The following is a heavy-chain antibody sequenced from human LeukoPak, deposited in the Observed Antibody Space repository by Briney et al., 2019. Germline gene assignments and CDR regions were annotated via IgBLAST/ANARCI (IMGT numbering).Heavy chain of an antibody. V-gene: IGHV4-59*08. CDR2: IYYSGST. J-gene: IGHJ4*02. Sequence: PSETLSLTCTVSGGSISSYYWSWIRQPPGKGLEWIGYIYYSGSTNYNPSLKSRVTISVDTSKNQFSLKLSSVTAAGTAVYYCARGTYYYDSSGYYYVLDYWGQGTLVTVSS. CDR1: GGSISSYY. D-gene: IGHD3-22*01. CDR3: ARGTYYYDSSGYYYVLDY.